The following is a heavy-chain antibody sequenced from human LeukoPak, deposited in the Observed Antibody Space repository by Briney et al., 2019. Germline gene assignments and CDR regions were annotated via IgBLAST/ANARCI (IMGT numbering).Heavy chain of an antibody. CDR3: AREEVVDTAMGTYYYYGMDV. D-gene: IGHD5-18*01. CDR2: IWYDGSNK. CDR1: GFTFSSYG. Sequence: GRSLRLSCAASGFTFSSYGMHWVRQAPGKGLEWVAVIWYDGSNKHYADSVKGRFTISRDNSKNTLYLQMNSLRAEDTAVYYCAREEVVDTAMGTYYYYGMDVWGQGTTVTVSS. V-gene: IGHV3-33*01. J-gene: IGHJ6*02.